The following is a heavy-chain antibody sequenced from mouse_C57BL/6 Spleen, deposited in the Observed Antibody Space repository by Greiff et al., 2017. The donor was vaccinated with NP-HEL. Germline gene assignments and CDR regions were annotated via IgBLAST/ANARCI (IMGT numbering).Heavy chain of an antibody. J-gene: IGHJ4*01. CDR3: ARSRSSYYAMDY. D-gene: IGHD1-1*01. CDR2: INPNNGGT. V-gene: IGHV1-26*01. Sequence: EVQLQQSGPELVKPGASVKISCKASGYTFTDYYMNWVKQSHGKSLEWIGDINPNNGGTSYNQQFKGQATLTVDKSSSTAYMELRSLTSEDSAVYYCARSRSSYYAMDYWGQGTSVTVSS. CDR1: GYTFTDYY.